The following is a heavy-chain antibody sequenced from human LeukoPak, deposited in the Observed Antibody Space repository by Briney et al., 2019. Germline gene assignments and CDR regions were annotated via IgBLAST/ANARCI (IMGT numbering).Heavy chain of an antibody. J-gene: IGHJ6*03. CDR2: ISAYNGNT. V-gene: IGHV1-18*01. Sequence: ASVKVSCKASGCTFTSYGISWVRQAPGQGLEWMGWISAYNGNTNYAQKLQGRVTMTTDTSTSTAYMELRSLRSDDTAVYYCARMVGWGARRYYYYYMDVWGKGTTVTISS. CDR1: GCTFTSYG. D-gene: IGHD1-26*01. CDR3: ARMVGWGARRYYYYYMDV.